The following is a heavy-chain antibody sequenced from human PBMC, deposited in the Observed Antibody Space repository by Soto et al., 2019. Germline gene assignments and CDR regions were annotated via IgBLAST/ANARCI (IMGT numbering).Heavy chain of an antibody. Sequence: QSGGSLRLSCAASGFTFSRYGMHWVRQAPGKGLEWVAVIWYDGSNKYYADSVKGRFTISRDNSKNTLYLQMSSLRAEDTAIYYCAKDSFINLRGYDSYWGQGTLVTVSS. D-gene: IGHD5-12*01. CDR2: IWYDGSNK. J-gene: IGHJ4*02. CDR1: GFTFSRYG. V-gene: IGHV3-33*06. CDR3: AKDSFINLRGYDSY.